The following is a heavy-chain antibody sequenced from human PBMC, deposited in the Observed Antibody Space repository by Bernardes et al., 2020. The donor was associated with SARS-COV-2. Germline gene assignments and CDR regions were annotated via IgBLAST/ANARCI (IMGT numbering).Heavy chain of an antibody. CDR3: ARGAHHYYDSSGFMYSFDY. CDR2: ISSSTSYI. Sequence: GGSLRLSCAASGFTFSSYSMNWVRQAPGKGLEWVSSISSSTSYIYYADSVKGRFTISRDNAKNSLYLQMNSLRAEDTAVYYCARGAHHYYDSSGFMYSFDYGGQGTLVTVSS. J-gene: IGHJ4*02. CDR1: GFTFSSYS. D-gene: IGHD3-22*01. V-gene: IGHV3-21*01.